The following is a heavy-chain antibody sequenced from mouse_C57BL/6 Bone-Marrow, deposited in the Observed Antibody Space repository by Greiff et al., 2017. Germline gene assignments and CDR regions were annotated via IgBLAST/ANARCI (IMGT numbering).Heavy chain of an antibody. V-gene: IGHV1-64*01. J-gene: IGHJ2*01. Sequence: QVQLKQPGAELVKPGASVKLSCKASGYTFTSYWMHWVKQRPGQGLEWIGMIHPNSGSTNYNEKFKSKATLTVDKSSSTAYMQLSSLTSEDSAVYYCARRFITTVVEDYWGQGTTLTVSS. D-gene: IGHD1-1*01. CDR3: ARRFITTVVEDY. CDR2: IHPNSGST. CDR1: GYTFTSYW.